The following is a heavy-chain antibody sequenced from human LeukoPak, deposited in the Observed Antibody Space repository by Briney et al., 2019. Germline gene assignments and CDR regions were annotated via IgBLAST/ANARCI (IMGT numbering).Heavy chain of an antibody. V-gene: IGHV4-38-2*02. Sequence: SETLSLTCTVSGYSISSGYYWGWIRQPPGKGLEWIGSIYHSGSTYYNPSLKSRVTISVDTSKNQFSLKLSSVTAADTAVYYCACLEFAIFGVVQEWGYWGQGTLVTVSS. CDR1: GYSISSGYY. CDR3: ACLEFAIFGVVQEWGY. D-gene: IGHD3-3*01. J-gene: IGHJ4*02. CDR2: IYHSGST.